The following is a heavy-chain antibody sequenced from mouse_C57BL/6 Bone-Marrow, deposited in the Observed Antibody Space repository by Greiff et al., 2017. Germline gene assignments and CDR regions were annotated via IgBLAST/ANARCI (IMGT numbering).Heavy chain of an antibody. D-gene: IGHD2-5*01. CDR1: GYTFTSYW. V-gene: IGHV1-7*01. CDR3: ARDYSNYGSYFDY. Sequence: QVQLQQSGAELAKPGASVKLSCKASGYTFTSYWMHWVKQRPGQGLEWIGYINPSSGYTKYNQKFKDKATWTADKSSSTAYMQLSSLTYEDSAVYYCARDYSNYGSYFDYWGQGTTLTVSS. J-gene: IGHJ2*01. CDR2: INPSSGYT.